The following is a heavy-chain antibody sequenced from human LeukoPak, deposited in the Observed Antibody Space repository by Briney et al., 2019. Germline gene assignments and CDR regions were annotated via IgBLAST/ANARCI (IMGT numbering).Heavy chain of an antibody. V-gene: IGHV3-23*01. J-gene: IGHJ4*02. CDR3: AKEHDYGDYRRFFDY. Sequence: GGSLRLSCAASGFTFSSYAMSWVRQAPGKGLEWVSAISGSGGSTYYADSVKGRFTISRDNAKNSLYLQMNSLRAEDTAVYYCAKEHDYGDYRRFFDYWGQGTLVTVSS. CDR1: GFTFSSYA. CDR2: ISGSGGST. D-gene: IGHD4-17*01.